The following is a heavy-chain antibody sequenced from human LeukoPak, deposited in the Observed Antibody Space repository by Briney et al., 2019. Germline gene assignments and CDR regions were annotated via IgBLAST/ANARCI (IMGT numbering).Heavy chain of an antibody. CDR3: ARADIVVVPAAINRQNYYYYGMDV. D-gene: IGHD2-2*02. CDR2: IIPIFGTA. CDR1: GGTFSSYA. V-gene: IGHV1-69*13. J-gene: IGHJ6*02. Sequence: ASVKVSCKASGGTFSSYAISWVRQAPGQGLEWMGGIIPIFGTANYAQKFQGRVTITADESTSTAYMELSSLRSEDTAVYYCARADIVVVPAAINRQNYYYYGMDVWAKGPRSPSP.